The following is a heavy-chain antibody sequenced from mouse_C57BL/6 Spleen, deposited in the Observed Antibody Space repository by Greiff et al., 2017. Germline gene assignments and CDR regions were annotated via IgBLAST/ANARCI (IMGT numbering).Heavy chain of an antibody. J-gene: IGHJ3*01. Sequence: VKLQQPGAELVKPGASVKMSCKASGYTFTSYWITWVKQRPGQGLEWIGDIYPGSGSTNYNEKFKSKATLTVDTSSSTAYMQLSSLTSEDSAVYYCARSDLITTVAAYWGQGTLVTVSA. CDR1: GYTFTSYW. V-gene: IGHV1-55*01. CDR3: ARSDLITTVAAY. CDR2: IYPGSGST. D-gene: IGHD1-1*01.